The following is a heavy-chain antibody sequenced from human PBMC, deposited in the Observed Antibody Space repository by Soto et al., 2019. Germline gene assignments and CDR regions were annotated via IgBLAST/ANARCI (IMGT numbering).Heavy chain of an antibody. J-gene: IGHJ5*02. CDR2: ISGGSSDT. CDR1: GFSFSDTY. CDR3: VRESRTGRT. V-gene: IGHV3-11*05. D-gene: IGHD2-2*01. Sequence: GGSLRLSSAASGFSFSDTYMSWIRQVPGKGLEFLSYISGGSSDTRCADSVKGRFTISRDNAKNSVHLEMNSLRAEDTAMYYCVRESRTGRTWGQGALVTVSS.